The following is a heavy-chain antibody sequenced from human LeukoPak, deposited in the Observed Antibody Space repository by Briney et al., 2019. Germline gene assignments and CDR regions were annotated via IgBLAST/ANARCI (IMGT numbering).Heavy chain of an antibody. Sequence: PSETLSLTCTVSGGSISSGSYYWSWTRQPAGKGLEWIGRIYTSGSTNYNPSLKSRVTISVDTSKNQFSLKLSSVTAADTAVYYCARGERGYSYGFFDYWGQGTLVTVSS. CDR2: IYTSGST. J-gene: IGHJ4*02. V-gene: IGHV4-61*02. CDR3: ARGERGYSYGFFDY. D-gene: IGHD5-18*01. CDR1: GGSISSGSYY.